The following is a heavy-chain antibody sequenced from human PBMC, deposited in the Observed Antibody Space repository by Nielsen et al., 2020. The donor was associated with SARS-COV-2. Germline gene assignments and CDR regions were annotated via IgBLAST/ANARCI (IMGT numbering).Heavy chain of an antibody. J-gene: IGHJ4*02. Sequence: GGSLRLSCAASGFPFSSYAMSWVRQAPGKGLEWVSGISGSGGSTYYADSVKGRFTISRDNSKNTLYLQMNSLRAEDTAVYSCAKVVGGSTGWSCFDDWGQGTLVTVSS. CDR1: GFPFSSYA. CDR3: AKVVGGSTGWSCFDD. CDR2: ISGSGGST. D-gene: IGHD6-19*01. V-gene: IGHV3-23*01.